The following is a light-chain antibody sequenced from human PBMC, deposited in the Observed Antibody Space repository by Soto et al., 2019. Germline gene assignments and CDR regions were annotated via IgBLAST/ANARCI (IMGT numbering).Light chain of an antibody. V-gene: IGKV3-15*01. Sequence: EKVMTQFPATLSVSPGERVTLSCRASQSVASAVAWYQQHPGQVPRLLIYAASTRAPGIPARFSGTGSGTEFTLTISSLEPEDFAVYYCQQRSNWLTFGQGTRLEIK. CDR3: QQRSNWLT. CDR2: AAS. CDR1: QSVASA. J-gene: IGKJ5*01.